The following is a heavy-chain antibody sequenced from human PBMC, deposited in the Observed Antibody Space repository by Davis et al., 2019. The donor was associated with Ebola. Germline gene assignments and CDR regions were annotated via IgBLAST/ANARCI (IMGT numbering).Heavy chain of an antibody. J-gene: IGHJ4*02. CDR3: ARDHIVLMVYASSPDF. Sequence: AASVKVSCKASGYTFTSYYMHWVRQAPGQGLEWMGWMNPNSGNTGYAQKFQGRVTMTRNTSTSTVYMELRSLRSEDTAVYYCARDHIVLMVYASSPDFWGQGTLVTVSS. CDR1: GYTFTSYY. V-gene: IGHV1-8*02. D-gene: IGHD2-8*01. CDR2: MNPNSGNT.